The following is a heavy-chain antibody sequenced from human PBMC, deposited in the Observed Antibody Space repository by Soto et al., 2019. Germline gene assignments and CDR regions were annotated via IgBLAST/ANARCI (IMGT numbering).Heavy chain of an antibody. J-gene: IGHJ5*02. D-gene: IGHD2-15*01. CDR1: GLTFNRYW. CDR3: AREFCSGGNCYTYYFDP. V-gene: IGHV3-74*01. Sequence: EVQLVETGGGVVPPGGSLRLSCAASGLTFNRYWMHWVRHAPGKGLVWVSHINTDGSNTNYADSVKGRFTISRDNAKSTLFLQMNSLRDEDTAVYYCAREFCSGGNCYTYYFDPWGQGIPVTVSS. CDR2: INTDGSNT.